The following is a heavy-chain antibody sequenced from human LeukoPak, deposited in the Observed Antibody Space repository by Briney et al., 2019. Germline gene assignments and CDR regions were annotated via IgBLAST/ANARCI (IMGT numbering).Heavy chain of an antibody. J-gene: IGHJ4*02. CDR3: AREGGNSGTYSDFDY. CDR2: IYYSGST. D-gene: IGHD1-26*01. V-gene: IGHV4-59*01. CDR1: GGSISSYY. Sequence: SETLPLTCTVSGGSISSYYWSWIRQPPGKGLEWIGYIYYSGSTNYNPSLKSRVTISVDTSKNQFSLKLSSVTAADTALYYCAREGGNSGTYSDFDYWGQGTLVTVSS.